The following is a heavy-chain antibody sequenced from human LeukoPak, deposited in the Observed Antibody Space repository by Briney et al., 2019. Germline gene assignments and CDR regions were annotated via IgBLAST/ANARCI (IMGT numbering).Heavy chain of an antibody. J-gene: IGHJ5*02. Sequence: PGGSLRLSCAASGFTFSSYGMHWVRQAPGKGLEWVAVIWHEGSKKYYVDSVKGRFAISRDDSKSTLYLQMNSLRPEDTAIYYCAKGLGVGYCSGGSCYNNWLDPWGQGTLVTVSS. V-gene: IGHV3-33*06. D-gene: IGHD2-15*01. CDR1: GFTFSSYG. CDR3: AKGLGVGYCSGGSCYNNWLDP. CDR2: IWHEGSKK.